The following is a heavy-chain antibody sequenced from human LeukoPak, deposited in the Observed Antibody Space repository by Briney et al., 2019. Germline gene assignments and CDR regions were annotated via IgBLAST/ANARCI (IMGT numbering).Heavy chain of an antibody. CDR1: GGSVSSGNYY. V-gene: IGHV4-61*01. Sequence: SETLSLTCTVSGGSVSSGNYYWSWIRQPPGKGLEWIGYIFYSGSTKYNPSLKSRVTISVDTSKNQFSLKVSSVTAADTAVYYCAREIITAGYYYYYMDVWGKGTKVTVSS. CDR2: IFYSGST. J-gene: IGHJ6*03. D-gene: IGHD6-25*01. CDR3: AREIITAGYYYYYMDV.